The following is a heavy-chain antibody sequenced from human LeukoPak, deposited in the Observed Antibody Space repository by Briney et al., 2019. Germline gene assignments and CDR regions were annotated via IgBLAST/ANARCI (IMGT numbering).Heavy chain of an antibody. CDR2: IAYDGNNK. Sequence: GGSLRLSCAASGFTFSTYAMHWVRQAPGKGLEWVAVIAYDGNNKYYADSVKGRFTVSRDNTKNTLYLQMNSLRAEDTAVYYCARDNNWGSTHYWGQGTLVTVSS. CDR1: GFTFSTYA. D-gene: IGHD7-27*01. V-gene: IGHV3-30-3*01. J-gene: IGHJ4*02. CDR3: ARDNNWGSTHY.